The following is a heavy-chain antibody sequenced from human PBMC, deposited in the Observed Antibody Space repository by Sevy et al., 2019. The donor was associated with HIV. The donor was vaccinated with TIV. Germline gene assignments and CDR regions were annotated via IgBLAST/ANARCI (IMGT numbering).Heavy chain of an antibody. Sequence: SETLSLTCTVSGGSISSGDYYWSWIRQPPGRGLEWIGYIYYSGSTYYNPSLQSRVTISVDTSKNQFSLKLSSVTSADTAVYYWARAKCGGFGELGENLFDPWGPGTLVTVSS. D-gene: IGHD3-10*01. V-gene: IGHV4-30-4*01. J-gene: IGHJ5*02. CDR2: IYYSGST. CDR1: GGSISSGDYY. CDR3: ARAKCGGFGELGENLFDP.